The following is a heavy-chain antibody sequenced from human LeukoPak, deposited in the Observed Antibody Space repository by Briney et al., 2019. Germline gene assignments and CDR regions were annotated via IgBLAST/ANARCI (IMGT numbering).Heavy chain of an antibody. J-gene: IGHJ4*02. D-gene: IGHD6-13*01. CDR3: ARDGLPFGIAAAAGGGY. CDR1: GYTFTSYG. Sequence: GASVKVSCKASGYTFTSYGISWVRQAPGQGLEWMGWISAYNGNTNYAQKLQGRVTMTTDTSTSTAYMELRSLRPDDTAVYYCARDGLPFGIAAAAGGGYWGQGTLVTVSS. V-gene: IGHV1-18*01. CDR2: ISAYNGNT.